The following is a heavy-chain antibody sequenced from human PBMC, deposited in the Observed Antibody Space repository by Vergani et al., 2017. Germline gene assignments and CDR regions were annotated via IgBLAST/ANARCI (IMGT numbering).Heavy chain of an antibody. D-gene: IGHD2-2*01. J-gene: IGHJ4*02. Sequence: QVQLVQSGAEVKKPGASVKVSCKASGYTFTGYYMHWVRQAPGQGLEWMGWINPNSGGTKDAQKFQGRVTMTRDTSISTAYMELSRLRSDDTAVYYCARDSLYQLLSXWDYWGQGTLVTVSS. CDR2: INPNSGGT. CDR3: ARDSLYQLLSXWDY. CDR1: GYTFTGYY. V-gene: IGHV1-2*02.